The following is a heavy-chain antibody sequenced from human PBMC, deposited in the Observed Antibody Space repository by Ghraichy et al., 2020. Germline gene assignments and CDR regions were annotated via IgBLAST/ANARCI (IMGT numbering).Heavy chain of an antibody. CDR2: INHSGST. Sequence: SETLSLTCAVYGGSLSGYYWSWIRQPPGKGLEWIGEINHSGSTNYNPSLKSRVTISVDTSKTQFSLKLSSVTAADTAVYYCARVLAAAGTSYFDYWGQGTLVSASS. J-gene: IGHJ4*02. D-gene: IGHD6-13*01. CDR3: ARVLAAAGTSYFDY. CDR1: GGSLSGYY. V-gene: IGHV4-34*01.